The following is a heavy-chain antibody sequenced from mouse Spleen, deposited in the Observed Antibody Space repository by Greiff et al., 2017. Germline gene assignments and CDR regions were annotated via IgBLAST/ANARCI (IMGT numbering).Heavy chain of an antibody. Sequence: EVKLVESGGGLVKPGGSLKLSCAASGFTFSSYAMSWVRQTPEKRLEWVATISSGGSYTYYPDSVKGRFTISRDNAKNTLYLQMSSLRSEDTAMDYCARGAMDYWGQGTSVTGSS. J-gene: IGHJ4*01. V-gene: IGHV5-9-1*01. CDR3: ARGAMDY. CDR1: GFTFSSYA. CDR2: ISSGGSYT.